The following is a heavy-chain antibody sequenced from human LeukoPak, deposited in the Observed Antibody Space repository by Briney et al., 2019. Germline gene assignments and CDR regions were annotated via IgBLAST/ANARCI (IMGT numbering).Heavy chain of an antibody. D-gene: IGHD5-18*01. CDR3: ARSKVGYSYGSLDY. J-gene: IGHJ4*02. V-gene: IGHV3-30-3*01. Sequence: GGSLRLSCAASGFTFSNYAMHWVRQAPGKGLEWVAVISYDGNNKYYADSMKGRFTISRDNSKNTLYLQMNSLRAEDTAVYYCARSKVGYSYGSLDYWGQGTLVTVSS. CDR1: GFTFSNYA. CDR2: ISYDGNNK.